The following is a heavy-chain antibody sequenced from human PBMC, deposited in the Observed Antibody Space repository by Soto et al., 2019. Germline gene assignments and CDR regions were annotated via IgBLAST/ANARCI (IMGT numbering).Heavy chain of an antibody. V-gene: IGHV1-69*13. CDR3: ARDLKPQRWLQSELVYGMDV. CDR1: GGTFSSYA. J-gene: IGHJ6*02. Sequence: SVKVSCKASGGTFSSYAISWVRQAPGQGLEWMGGIIPIFGTANYAQKFQGRVTITADESTSTAYMELSSLRSEDTAVYYCARDLKPQRWLQSELVYGMDVWGQGTTVTVSS. CDR2: IIPIFGTA. D-gene: IGHD5-12*01.